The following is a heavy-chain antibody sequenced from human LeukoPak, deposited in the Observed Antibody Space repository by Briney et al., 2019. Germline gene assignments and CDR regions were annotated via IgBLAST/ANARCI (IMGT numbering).Heavy chain of an antibody. V-gene: IGHV3-30*04. CDR1: GFTFSSYA. Sequence: GGSLRLSCAASGFTFSSYAMHWVRQAPGKGLEWVAVISYDGSNKYYADSVKGRFTISRDNSKNTLYLQMNSLRAEDTAVYYCARTNTAMVHDAFDIWGQGTKVTVSS. CDR2: ISYDGSNK. J-gene: IGHJ3*02. D-gene: IGHD5-18*01. CDR3: ARTNTAMVHDAFDI.